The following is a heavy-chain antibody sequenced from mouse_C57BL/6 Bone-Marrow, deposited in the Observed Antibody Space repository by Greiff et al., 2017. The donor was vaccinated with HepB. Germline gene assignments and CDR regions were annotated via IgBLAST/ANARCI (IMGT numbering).Heavy chain of an antibody. Sequence: QVQLKESGAELVRPGASVKLSCKASGYTFTDYYINWVKQRPGQGLEWIARIYPGSGNTYYNEKFKGKATLTAEKSSSTAYMQLSSLTSEDSAVYFCARVIYDGYYGVWGTGTTVTVSS. CDR3: ARVIYDGYYGV. CDR2: IYPGSGNT. J-gene: IGHJ1*03. D-gene: IGHD2-3*01. V-gene: IGHV1-76*01. CDR1: GYTFTDYY.